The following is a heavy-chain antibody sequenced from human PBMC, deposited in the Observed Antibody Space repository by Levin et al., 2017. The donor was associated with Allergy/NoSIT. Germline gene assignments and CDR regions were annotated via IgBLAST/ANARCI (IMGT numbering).Heavy chain of an antibody. D-gene: IGHD6-13*01. V-gene: IGHV3-30*18. J-gene: IGHJ4*02. CDR3: AKDRSRSWTFDY. CDR1: GFTFSSDG. CDR2: ISYDGSEI. Sequence: PGGSLRLSCAASGFTFSSDGMHWVRQAPGKGLEWVAIISYDGSEIYYADSVKGRFTISRDNSQNTVYLQMNSLRSEDTAVYYCAKDRSRSWTFDYWGQGTLVTVSS.